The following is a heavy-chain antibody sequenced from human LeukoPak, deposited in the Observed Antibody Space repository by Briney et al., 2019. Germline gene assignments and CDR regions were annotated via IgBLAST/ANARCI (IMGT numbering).Heavy chain of an antibody. J-gene: IGHJ4*02. D-gene: IGHD2-15*01. Sequence: GASVKVSCKASGYTFTGYYMHWVRQAPGQGLEWMGWINPNSGGTNYAQKFQGRVTMTRDTSISTAYMELSRLRSDDTAVYYCASPGIYCSGGSCYGYWGQGTLVTVSS. CDR2: INPNSGGT. V-gene: IGHV1-2*02. CDR3: ASPGIYCSGGSCYGY. CDR1: GYTFTGYY.